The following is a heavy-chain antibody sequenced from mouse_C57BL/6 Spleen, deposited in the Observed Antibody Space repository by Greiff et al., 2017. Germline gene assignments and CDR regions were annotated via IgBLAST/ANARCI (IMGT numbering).Heavy chain of an antibody. V-gene: IGHV1-64*01. Sequence: VQLQQPGAELVKPGASVKLSCKASGYTFTSYWMHWVKQRPGQGLEWIGMIHPNSGSTNYNEKFKSKATLTVDKSSSTAYMQLSSLTSADSSVYYCARGGLYYFDYWGQGTTLTVSS. CDR3: ARGGLYYFDY. J-gene: IGHJ2*01. CDR1: GYTFTSYW. CDR2: IHPNSGST.